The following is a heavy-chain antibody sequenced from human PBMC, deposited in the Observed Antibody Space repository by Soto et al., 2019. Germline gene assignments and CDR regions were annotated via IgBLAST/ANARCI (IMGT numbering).Heavy chain of an antibody. D-gene: IGHD3-10*01. CDR2: IFPIFGTA. CDR1: GGTFSSYA. Sequence: QVQLVQSGAEVKKPGSSVKVSCKASGGTFSSYAISWVRQAPGQGFEWMGGIFPIFGTANYAQKFQGSVTITADESTSTAYMELSSLRSEDTAVYYCARKTMVRGVIGDYWGQGTLVTVSS. CDR3: ARKTMVRGVIGDY. J-gene: IGHJ4*02. V-gene: IGHV1-69*01.